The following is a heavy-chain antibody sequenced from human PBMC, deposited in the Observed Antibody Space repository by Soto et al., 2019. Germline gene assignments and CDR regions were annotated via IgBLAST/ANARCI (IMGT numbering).Heavy chain of an antibody. Sequence: EVQLVESGGGLVKPGGSLRLSCAASGFTFSSYSMNWVRQAPGKGLEWVSSISSSSSYIYYADSVKGRFTISRDNAKNSLYLQMNSLRAEDTAVYYCARVGAWDQLLTYNWFDPWGQGTLVTVSS. CDR1: GFTFSSYS. D-gene: IGHD2-2*01. V-gene: IGHV3-21*01. CDR2: ISSSSSYI. CDR3: ARVGAWDQLLTYNWFDP. J-gene: IGHJ5*02.